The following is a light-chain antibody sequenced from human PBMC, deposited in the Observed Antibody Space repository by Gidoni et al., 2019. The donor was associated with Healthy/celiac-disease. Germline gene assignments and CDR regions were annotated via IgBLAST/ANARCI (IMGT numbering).Light chain of an antibody. CDR2: KAS. V-gene: IGKV1-5*03. J-gene: IGKJ2*01. CDR3: QQYNSYPYT. CDR1: QSISSW. Sequence: DIEMTQSPSTLSASVGDRVTITCRASQSISSWLAWYQQKPGKAPKLLIYKASSLESGVPSRFSGSGSGTEFTLTISSLQPDDFATYYCQQYNSYPYTFGQGTKLEIK.